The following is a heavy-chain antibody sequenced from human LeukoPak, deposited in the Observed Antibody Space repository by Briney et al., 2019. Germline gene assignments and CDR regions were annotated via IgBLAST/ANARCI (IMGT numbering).Heavy chain of an antibody. CDR1: GGSISSYY. J-gene: IGHJ4*02. Sequence: PSETLSFTCTVSGGSISSYYWSWIRQPAGKGLEWIGRIYTSGSTNYNPSLKSRVTMSVDTSKNQFSLKLSSVTAADTAVYYCARIDCSSTSCYLDYWGQGTLVTVSS. CDR3: ARIDCSSTSCYLDY. D-gene: IGHD2-2*01. CDR2: IYTSGST. V-gene: IGHV4-4*07.